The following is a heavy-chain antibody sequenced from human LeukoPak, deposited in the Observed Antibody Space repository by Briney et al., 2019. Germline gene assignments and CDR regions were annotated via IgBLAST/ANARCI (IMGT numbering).Heavy chain of an antibody. D-gene: IGHD5-12*01. Sequence: GGSLRLSCAASGFTFSNAWMTWVRQAPGKGLEWVGRVKSETHGGTTDYAAPVKGRFTISRDDSKNTLYLQMNSLKTEDTAVYYCPTVGFSGYDLNYWGQGILVTVSS. V-gene: IGHV3-15*01. J-gene: IGHJ4*02. CDR1: GFTFSNAW. CDR2: VKSETHGGTT. CDR3: PTVGFSGYDLNY.